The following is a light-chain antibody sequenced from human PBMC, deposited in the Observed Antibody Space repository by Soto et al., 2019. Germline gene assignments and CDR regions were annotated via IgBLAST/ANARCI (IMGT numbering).Light chain of an antibody. CDR3: CSYAGTNTYV. CDR2: EVS. J-gene: IGLJ1*01. CDR1: SSVVGNFNL. Sequence: QSVLTQPASVSGSPGQSISISCTGTSSVVGNFNLVSWYQHHPGKAPKLIIFEVSRRPSGVSNRFSGSKSGNTASLTISGLQTEDEADYHCCSYAGTNTYVFGTGTKITV. V-gene: IGLV2-23*02.